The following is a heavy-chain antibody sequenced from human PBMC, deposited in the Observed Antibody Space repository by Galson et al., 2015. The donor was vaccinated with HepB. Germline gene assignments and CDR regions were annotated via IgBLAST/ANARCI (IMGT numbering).Heavy chain of an antibody. V-gene: IGHV3-30*02. D-gene: IGHD3-22*01. CDR2: IRYDGSNK. CDR1: GFTFSSYG. CDR3: AKDHGYYDSSGLS. J-gene: IGHJ4*02. Sequence: SLRLSCAASGFTFSSYGMHWVRQAPGKGLEWVAFIRYDGSNKYYADSVKGRFTISRDNSKNTLYLQMNSLRAEDTAVYYCAKDHGYYDSSGLSWGQGTLVTVSS.